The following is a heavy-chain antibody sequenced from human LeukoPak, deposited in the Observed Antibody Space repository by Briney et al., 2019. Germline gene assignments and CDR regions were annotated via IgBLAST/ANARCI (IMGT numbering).Heavy chain of an antibody. V-gene: IGHV3-7*03. D-gene: IGHD4-23*01. CDR2: IKQDGSEK. J-gene: IGHJ4*02. CDR3: ARGNDYGGPHY. Sequence: ANIKQDGSEKYYVDSVKGRFTISRDNAKNSLYLQMNSLRAEDTAVYYCARGNDYGGPHYWGQGTLVTVSS.